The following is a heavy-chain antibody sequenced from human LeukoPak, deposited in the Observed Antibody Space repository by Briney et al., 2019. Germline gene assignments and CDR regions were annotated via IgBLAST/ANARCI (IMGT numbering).Heavy chain of an antibody. CDR2: IYYSGST. CDR1: GGSISDYS. J-gene: IGHJ1*01. Sequence: SETLSLTCTVSGGSISDYSWSWIRQPPGKGLEWIGSIYYSGSTDYNPSLKSRVTMSVDTSKNHLSLKLSSVTAADTAVYYCTREASGYSYGYEEHWGQGTLVTVSS. CDR3: TREASGYSYGYEEH. V-gene: IGHV4-59*12. D-gene: IGHD5-18*01.